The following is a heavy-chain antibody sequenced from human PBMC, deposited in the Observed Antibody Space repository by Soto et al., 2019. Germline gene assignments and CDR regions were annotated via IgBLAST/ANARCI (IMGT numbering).Heavy chain of an antibody. CDR3: AKGRGTYGGAYDY. V-gene: IGHV3-30*18. CDR1: GFIFTTYG. J-gene: IGHJ4*02. D-gene: IGHD1-26*01. Sequence: GGSLRLSCAASGFIFTTYGMHCVRQAPGKGLEWVADISSDGNYTYYAESVKGRFTISRDNSKNTVYLQMNSLRAEDTAVYYCAKGRGTYGGAYDYWGQGTLVTVSS. CDR2: ISSDGNYT.